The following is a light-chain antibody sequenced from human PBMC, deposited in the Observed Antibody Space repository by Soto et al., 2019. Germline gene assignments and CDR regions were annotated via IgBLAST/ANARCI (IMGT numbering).Light chain of an antibody. J-gene: IGKJ1*01. V-gene: IGKV1-39*01. CDR1: QSVSSY. Sequence: DIPMTQSASSLSASVGDRVTIPCRASQSVSSYVNWYQHKPGKAPKLLIFTTSSLESGVPSRFSGSGSGTDFTLTISSLHPEDFATYYCQQTSIIPWTFGQGTTVEF. CDR2: TTS. CDR3: QQTSIIPWT.